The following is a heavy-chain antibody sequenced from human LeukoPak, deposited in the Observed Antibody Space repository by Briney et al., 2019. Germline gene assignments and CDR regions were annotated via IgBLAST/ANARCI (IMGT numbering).Heavy chain of an antibody. CDR3: ASERVVVITTKDTDLTYYYYGMDV. CDR1: GGSISSGGYY. CDR2: IYYSGST. V-gene: IGHV4-31*03. D-gene: IGHD3-22*01. J-gene: IGHJ6*02. Sequence: PSETLSLTCTVSGGSISSGGYYWSWIRQHPGKGLEWIGYIYYSGSTYYNPSLKSRVTISVDTSKNQFSLKLSSVTAADTAVYYCASERVVVITTKDTDLTYYYYGMDVWGQGTTVTVSS.